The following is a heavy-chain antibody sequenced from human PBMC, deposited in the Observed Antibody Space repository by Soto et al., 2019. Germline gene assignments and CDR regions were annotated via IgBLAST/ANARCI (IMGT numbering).Heavy chain of an antibody. D-gene: IGHD3-10*01. CDR2: ISSSGSTI. V-gene: IGHV3-48*03. CDR1: GFTFSSYE. J-gene: IGHJ4*02. CDR3: ARGLGSTMVRGVIRY. Sequence: GGSLRLSCAASGFTFSSYEMNWVRQAPGKGLEWVSYISSSGSTIYYADSVKGRFTISRDNAKNSLYLQMNSLRAGDTAVYYCARGLGSTMVRGVIRYWGQGTLVTVSS.